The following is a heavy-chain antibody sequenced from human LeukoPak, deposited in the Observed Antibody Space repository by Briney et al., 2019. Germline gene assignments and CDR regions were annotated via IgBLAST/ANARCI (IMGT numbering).Heavy chain of an antibody. CDR1: GGSISSGSYY. J-gene: IGHJ4*02. Sequence: SSETLSLTCTVPGGSISSGSYYWSWIRQPAGKGLEWIGRIYTSGSTNYNPSLKSRVTISVDTSKNQFSLKLSSVTAADTAVYYCATSGSYYDFDYWGQGTLVTVSS. V-gene: IGHV4-61*02. CDR3: ATSGSYYDFDY. D-gene: IGHD1-26*01. CDR2: IYTSGST.